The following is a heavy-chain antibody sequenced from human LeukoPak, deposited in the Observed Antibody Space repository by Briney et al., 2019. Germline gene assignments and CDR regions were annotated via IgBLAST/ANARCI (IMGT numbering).Heavy chain of an antibody. CDR1: GGSISSGGYY. J-gene: IGHJ4*02. D-gene: IGHD6-13*01. CDR3: ARGQRSSWFWF. V-gene: IGHV4-30-2*01. CDR2: IYHSGST. Sequence: PSQTLSLTCTVSGGSISSGGYYWSWIRQPPGKGLEWIGYIYHSGSTYYNPSLKSRVTISVDRSKNQFSLKLSSVTAADTAVYYCARGQRSSWFWFWGQGTLVTVSS.